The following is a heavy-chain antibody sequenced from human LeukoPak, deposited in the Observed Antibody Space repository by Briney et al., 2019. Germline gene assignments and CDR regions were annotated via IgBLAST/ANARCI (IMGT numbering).Heavy chain of an antibody. CDR3: ASRPHYYDTWDY. CDR2: IHPGDSDT. CDR1: GYSFTSYW. J-gene: IGHJ4*02. D-gene: IGHD3-22*01. Sequence: GESLKISCKGSGYSFTSYWIGWVRQMPGKGLEWMGIIHPGDSDTRYNPPFQGQVTISADKSINTAYLQWSSLQASDTAIYYCASRPHYYDTWDYWGQGTLVTVSS. V-gene: IGHV5-51*01.